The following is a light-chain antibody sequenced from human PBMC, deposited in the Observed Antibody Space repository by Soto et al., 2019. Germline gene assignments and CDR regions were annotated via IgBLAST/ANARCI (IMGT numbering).Light chain of an antibody. CDR1: TSDVAGYNY. Sequence: QSALTQPRSVSGSPGQSVTISCTGTTSDVAGYNYVSWYQHHPGQATKLLISDVTKPPSWVPDRFSGSKSGSTASLTISELQAEDEADYYCSSYAGSNNVVFGGGTKLTVL. CDR3: SSYAGSNNVV. CDR2: DVT. J-gene: IGLJ2*01. V-gene: IGLV2-11*01.